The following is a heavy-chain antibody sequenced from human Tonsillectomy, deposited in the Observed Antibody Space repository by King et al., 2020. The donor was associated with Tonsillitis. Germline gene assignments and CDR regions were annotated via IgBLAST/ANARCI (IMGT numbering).Heavy chain of an antibody. J-gene: IGHJ4*02. Sequence: QLVQSAAEVKKPGESLRISCKASGYSFTTYWIAWVRQMPGKGLEWMGIIYPDDSDTRYSPSFQGQVTFSADKAISTAYLQWSSLKASDTATYYCAKCSGSSYEELECWGQGTLATVSS. CDR2: IYPDDSDT. D-gene: IGHD3-3*01. CDR1: GYSFTTYW. V-gene: IGHV5-51*01. CDR3: AKCSGSSYEELEC.